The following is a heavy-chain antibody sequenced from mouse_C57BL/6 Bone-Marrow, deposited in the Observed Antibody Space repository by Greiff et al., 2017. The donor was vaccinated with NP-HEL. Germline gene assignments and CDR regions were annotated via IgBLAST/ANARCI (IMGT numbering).Heavy chain of an antibody. CDR2: IDPENGDT. CDR1: GFNITDDY. D-gene: IGHD1-1*01. J-gene: IGHJ3*01. CDR3: TESSYYYGSRGFAY. V-gene: IGHV14-4*01. Sequence: EVKLVESGAELVRPGASVKLSCTASGFNITDDYMHWVKQRPEQGLEWIGWIDPENGDTEYASKFQGKATITADTSSNTAYLQLSSLTSEDTAVYYCTESSYYYGSRGFAYWGQGTLVTVSA.